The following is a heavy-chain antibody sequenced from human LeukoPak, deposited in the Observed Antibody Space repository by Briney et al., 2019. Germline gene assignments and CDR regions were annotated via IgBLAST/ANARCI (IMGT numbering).Heavy chain of an antibody. Sequence: SETLSLTCAVYGGSFSGYYWSWIRQPPGKGLEWIGEINHSGSTNYNPSLKSRVTISVDTSKNQFSLKPSSVTAADTAVYYCARGVKTYYYDSSGYYNWFDPWGQGTLVTVSS. CDR1: GGSFSGYY. CDR2: INHSGST. CDR3: ARGVKTYYYDSSGYYNWFDP. V-gene: IGHV4-34*01. J-gene: IGHJ5*02. D-gene: IGHD3-22*01.